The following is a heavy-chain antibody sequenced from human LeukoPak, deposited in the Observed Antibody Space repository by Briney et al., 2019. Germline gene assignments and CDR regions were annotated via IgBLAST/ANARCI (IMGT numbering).Heavy chain of an antibody. CDR2: IITILGIA. V-gene: IGHV1-69*04. Sequence: SVKVSCKASGGTFSSYAISWVRQAPGQGLEWVGRIITILGIANYAQKFQGRVTITADKSTSTVYMELSSLRSEDTAVYYCARASGLTLDAPFYYYYYGIDVWGQGTTVTVSS. CDR3: ARASGLTLDAPFYYYYYGIDV. J-gene: IGHJ6*02. CDR1: GGTFSSYA.